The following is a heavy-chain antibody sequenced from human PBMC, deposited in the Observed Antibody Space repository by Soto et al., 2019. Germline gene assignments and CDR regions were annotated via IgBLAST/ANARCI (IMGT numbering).Heavy chain of an antibody. CDR3: AIWEQPLFDY. J-gene: IGHJ4*02. V-gene: IGHV3-30*09. Sequence: QVQLVESGGGVVQPGRSLRLSCAASGFSVSAYTVHWVRQAPGKGLEWVAVISSDGNHKYYTDSVKGRFAISRDTSTNTVFRQMSSLGPEDTAGYYCAIWEQPLFDYWGQGTLVTVAS. CDR2: ISSDGNHK. CDR1: GFSVSAYT. D-gene: IGHD1-1*01.